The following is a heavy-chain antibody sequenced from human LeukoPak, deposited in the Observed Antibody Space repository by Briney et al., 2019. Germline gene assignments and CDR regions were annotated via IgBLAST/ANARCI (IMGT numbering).Heavy chain of an antibody. Sequence: SSETLSLTCTVPGGSISSYYWSWIRQPPGKGLEWIGYIYHSGSTYYNPSLKSRVTISVDRSKNQFSLKLSSVTAADTAVYYCASVTTATSMDVWGKGTTVTVSS. D-gene: IGHD4-11*01. CDR3: ASVTTATSMDV. CDR2: IYHSGST. J-gene: IGHJ6*03. V-gene: IGHV4-59*12. CDR1: GGSISSYY.